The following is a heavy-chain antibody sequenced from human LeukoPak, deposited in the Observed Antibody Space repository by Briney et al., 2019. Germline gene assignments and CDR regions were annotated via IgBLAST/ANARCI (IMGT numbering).Heavy chain of an antibody. V-gene: IGHV3-33*01. Sequence: QPGRSLRLSCAASGFIFSSYGMHWVRQAPGKGLECVAIIWYDGSNKYYADSVKGRFSISRDNSKNTLYLQMNSLRAEDTAVYYCARDGYSSGWYSVGAFDIWGQGTVVTVSS. CDR2: IWYDGSNK. J-gene: IGHJ3*02. CDR1: GFIFSSYG. D-gene: IGHD6-19*01. CDR3: ARDGYSSGWYSVGAFDI.